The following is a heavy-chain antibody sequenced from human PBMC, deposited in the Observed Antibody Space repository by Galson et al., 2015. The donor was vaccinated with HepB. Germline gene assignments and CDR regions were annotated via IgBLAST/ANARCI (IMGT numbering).Heavy chain of an antibody. V-gene: IGHV3-33*08. CDR3: ARGDGVRGEADFDY. D-gene: IGHD3-10*01. Sequence: SLRLSCAASGFTFSSYGMHWVRQAPGKGLEWVAVIWYDGSNKYYADSVKGRFTISRDNSKNTLYLQMNSLRAEDTAVYYCARGDGVRGEADFDYWGQGTLVTVSS. CDR2: IWYDGSNK. CDR1: GFTFSSYG. J-gene: IGHJ4*02.